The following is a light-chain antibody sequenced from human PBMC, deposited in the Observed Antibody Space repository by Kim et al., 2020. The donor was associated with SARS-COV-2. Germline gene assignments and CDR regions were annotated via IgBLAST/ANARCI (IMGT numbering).Light chain of an antibody. CDR2: LNSDGSH. Sequence: QLVLTQSPSASASLGASVKLTCTLTTGHETYAIAWHQQQPEKGPRFLMKLNSDGSHNKGHGIPDRFSGSSSGVERYLTISGLQSEDEAYYYCQSWGTGEVFGGGTQLTVL. J-gene: IGLJ3*02. V-gene: IGLV4-69*01. CDR1: TGHETYA. CDR3: QSWGTGEV.